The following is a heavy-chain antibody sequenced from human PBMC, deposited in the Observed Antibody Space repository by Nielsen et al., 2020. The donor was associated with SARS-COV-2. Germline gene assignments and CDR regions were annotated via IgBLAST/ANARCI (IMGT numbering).Heavy chain of an antibody. CDR3: ARGGRITFGGADDAFDI. D-gene: IGHD3-16*01. J-gene: IGHJ3*02. CDR1: GGPISSGGYS. CDR2: IYHSGRT. Sequence: SETLSLTCAVSGGPISSGGYSWSWIRQPPGKGLEWIGYIYHSGRTYYNPSLKSRVTISVDRSKNQFSLKLSSVTAADTAAYYCARGGRITFGGADDAFDIWGQGTMVTVSS. V-gene: IGHV4-30-2*01.